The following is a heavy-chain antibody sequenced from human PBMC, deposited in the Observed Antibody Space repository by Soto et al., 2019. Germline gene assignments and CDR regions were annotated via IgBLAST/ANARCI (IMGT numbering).Heavy chain of an antibody. Sequence: GGSLRLSCAASGFTFSTAAMTWLRQAPGKGLEWVAAISPSGGDSFYGDSVKGRFTISRDNAKNSLYLQMNSLRAEDTAVYYCAPLTGYYTFDYWGQGTLVTVSS. V-gene: IGHV3-23*01. CDR1: GFTFSTAA. J-gene: IGHJ4*02. D-gene: IGHD3-9*01. CDR3: APLTGYYTFDY. CDR2: ISPSGGDS.